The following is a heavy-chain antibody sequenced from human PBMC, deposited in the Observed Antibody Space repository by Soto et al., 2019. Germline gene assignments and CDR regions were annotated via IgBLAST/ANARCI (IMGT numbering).Heavy chain of an antibody. D-gene: IGHD3-22*01. J-gene: IGHJ3*02. CDR2: IDHSGST. CDR1: GGSICSGGYS. V-gene: IGHV4-30-2*01. CDR3: ARTNYYDSSGYSNDALDI. Sequence: QLQLQESGSGLVKPSQTLSLTCAVSGGSICSGGYSWSWIRQPPGKGLEWIGYIDHSGSTDYNPSRKSRVTISVDRSKNQFPLKLSSVTAADTAVYYCARTNYYDSSGYSNDALDIWGQGTMVTVSS.